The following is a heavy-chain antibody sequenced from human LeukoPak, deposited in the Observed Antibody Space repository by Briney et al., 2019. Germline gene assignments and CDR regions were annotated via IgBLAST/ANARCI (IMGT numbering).Heavy chain of an antibody. D-gene: IGHD3-22*01. CDR2: IYYSGST. V-gene: IGHV4-39*07. Sequence: SETLSLTCTVSGGSISSSSYYWGWIRQPPGKGLEWIGSIYYSGSTYYNPSLKSRVTISVDTSKNQFSLKLSSVTAADTAVYYCASWYYYDSSGYYAEDYWGQGTLVTVSS. CDR3: ASWYYYDSSGYYAEDY. CDR1: GGSISSSSYY. J-gene: IGHJ4*02.